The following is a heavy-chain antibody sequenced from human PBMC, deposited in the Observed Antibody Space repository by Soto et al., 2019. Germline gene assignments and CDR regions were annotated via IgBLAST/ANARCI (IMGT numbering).Heavy chain of an antibody. D-gene: IGHD3-22*01. CDR2: VDSTGST. Sequence: QVQLQESGPGLVKPSETLSLTCQVSGDSVGGHYWSWIRQPPGKGLEWIGFVDSTGSTKTKPSLKSRVTNSIDTSNNQFSLRRRSVTAADTAVYFCVRRNYFEISCYTHFEYWGPGILVTVSS. CDR1: GDSVGGHY. CDR3: VRRNYFEISCYTHFEY. V-gene: IGHV4-59*02. J-gene: IGHJ4*02.